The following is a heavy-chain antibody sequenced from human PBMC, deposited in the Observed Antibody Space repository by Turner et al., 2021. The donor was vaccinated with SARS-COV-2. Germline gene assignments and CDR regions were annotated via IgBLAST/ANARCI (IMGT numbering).Heavy chain of an antibody. V-gene: IGHV1-69*01. CDR1: GGTFSSYG. CDR2: IIPICGTA. CDR3: ARRIQLWSLPGASDI. Sequence: QVQLVQSGAEVEKPGSSVKVSCKASGGTFSSYGISWVRQAPGQGLEWMGGIIPICGTANYAKKFQGRVTITADESTSTAYMELSSLRSEDTAVYYCARRIQLWSLPGASDIWGQGTMVTVSS. J-gene: IGHJ3*02. D-gene: IGHD5-18*01.